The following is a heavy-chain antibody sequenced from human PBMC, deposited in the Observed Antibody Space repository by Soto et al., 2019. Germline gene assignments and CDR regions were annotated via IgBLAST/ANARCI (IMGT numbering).Heavy chain of an antibody. D-gene: IGHD2-2*01. CDR3: AKDTCISTSCYRLYNWFDP. J-gene: IGHJ5*02. CDR1: GFTFSSYG. CDR2: ISYAGSNK. V-gene: IGHV3-30*18. Sequence: QVQLVESGGGVVQPGRSLRLSCAASGFTFSSYGMHWVRQAPGKGLEWVAVISYAGSNKYYADSGKGRFTISRDNSKNTLYRQMISLRAEDTAVCYCAKDTCISTSCYRLYNWFDPWGQGTLVTVSS.